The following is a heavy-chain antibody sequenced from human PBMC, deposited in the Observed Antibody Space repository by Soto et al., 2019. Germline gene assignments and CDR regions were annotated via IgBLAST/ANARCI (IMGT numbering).Heavy chain of an antibody. CDR2: IIPIFGTA. CDR1: GGTFSSYA. V-gene: IGHV1-69*13. J-gene: IGHJ6*01. Sequence: SVKVSCRASGGTFSSYAISWVRQAPGQGLEWIGGIIPIFGTANYAQKFQGRVTITADESTSTAYMELRSLRSEDTAVYYCAREKTTVTSPVGYYYGMDVSGEGTTLPFSP. CDR3: AREKTTVTSPVGYYYGMDV. D-gene: IGHD4-4*01.